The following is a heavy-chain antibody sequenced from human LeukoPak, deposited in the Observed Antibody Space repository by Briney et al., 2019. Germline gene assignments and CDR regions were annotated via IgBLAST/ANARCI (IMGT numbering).Heavy chain of an antibody. CDR1: GRSLSSTDYY. V-gene: IGHV4-39*01. CDR3: ARQGFYYGSGTDFHH. CDR2: IYYSGNT. D-gene: IGHD3-10*01. J-gene: IGHJ1*01. Sequence: AETLSLTCSVSGRSLSSTDYYWGWIRQPPGKGLEWIGNIYYSGNTYYNPSLKSRVTISVDTSKNQFSLKLSSVTAADTAVYYCARQGFYYGSGTDFHHWGQGTLVTVSS.